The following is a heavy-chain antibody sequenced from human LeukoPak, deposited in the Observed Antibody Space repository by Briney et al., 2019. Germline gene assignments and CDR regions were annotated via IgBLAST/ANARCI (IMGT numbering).Heavy chain of an antibody. CDR1: GGTFSSYA. Sequence: GASVNVSCKASGGTFSSYAISWVRQAPGQGLEWMGGIIPIFGTANYAQKLQGRVTMTTDTSTSTAYMELRSLRSDDTAVYYCARDLLAGRLYYDSSGSLARIDYWGQGTLVTVSS. CDR2: IIPIFGTA. CDR3: ARDLLAGRLYYDSSGSLARIDY. D-gene: IGHD3-22*01. J-gene: IGHJ4*02. V-gene: IGHV1-69*05.